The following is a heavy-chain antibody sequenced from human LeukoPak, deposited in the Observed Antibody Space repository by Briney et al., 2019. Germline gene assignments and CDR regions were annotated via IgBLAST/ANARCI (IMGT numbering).Heavy chain of an antibody. CDR3: ARKTVTNWFDP. V-gene: IGHV4-39*01. Sequence: PSGTLSLTCSVSGDSISSGNHYWDWIRQSPGKGLEWIGSVYLTGSIYYNLSFKSRATISVDTSKNQFSLKLSSVPAADTAVYYCARKTVTNWFDPWGQGILVTVSS. CDR2: VYLTGSI. D-gene: IGHD4-17*01. J-gene: IGHJ5*02. CDR1: GDSISSGNHY.